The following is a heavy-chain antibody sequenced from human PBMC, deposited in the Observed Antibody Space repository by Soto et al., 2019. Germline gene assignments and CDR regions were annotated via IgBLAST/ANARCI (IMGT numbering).Heavy chain of an antibody. CDR3: ARGRYSSGWYGEWFDP. V-gene: IGHV4-4*02. J-gene: IGHJ5*02. CDR2: IYHSEST. D-gene: IGHD6-19*01. CDR1: GGSISSSNW. Sequence: SETLSLTCAVSGGSISSSNWWSWVRQPPGKGLEWIGEIYHSESTNYSPSLKSRVTISVDKSNNQFSLKLSSVTAADTAVYYCARGRYSSGWYGEWFDPWGQGTLVTVSS.